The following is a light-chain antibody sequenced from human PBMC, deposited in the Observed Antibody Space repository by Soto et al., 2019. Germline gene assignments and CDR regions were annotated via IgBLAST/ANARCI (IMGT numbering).Light chain of an antibody. CDR1: QSVSSN. CDR2: GAS. J-gene: IGKJ1*01. V-gene: IGKV3-20*01. Sequence: EIAMTQSPATLSVSPGERATLSCRASQSVSSNLAWYQQKPGQAPRLLIYGASSRATGIPDRFSGSGSGPDFTLTISRLEPEDFAVYHCHQYGGSPSTFGQGTKVDIK. CDR3: HQYGGSPST.